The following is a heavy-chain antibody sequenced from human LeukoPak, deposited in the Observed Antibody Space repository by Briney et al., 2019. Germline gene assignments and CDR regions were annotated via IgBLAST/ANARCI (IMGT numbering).Heavy chain of an antibody. CDR2: ISYDGSNK. J-gene: IGHJ4*02. V-gene: IGHV3-30*03. D-gene: IGHD5-24*01. Sequence: GGSLRLSCAASGFTFSSYGMHWVRQAPGKGLEWVAVISYDGSNKYYADSVKGRFTISRDNSKNTLYLQMNSLSAEDTAVYYCARAEDGYNYFDYWGQGTLVTVSS. CDR3: ARAEDGYNYFDY. CDR1: GFTFSSYG.